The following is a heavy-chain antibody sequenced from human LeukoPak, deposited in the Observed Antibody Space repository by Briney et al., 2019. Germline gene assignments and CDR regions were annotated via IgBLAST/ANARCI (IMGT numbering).Heavy chain of an antibody. Sequence: ASVKVSCKASGYTFTGYYMHWVRQAPGQGLEWMGWINPNSGGTNYAQKLQGRVTMTTDTSTSTAYMELRSLRSDDTAVYYCARADWGYDFWSGPTDYWGQGTLVTVSS. CDR1: GYTFTGYY. CDR2: INPNSGGT. CDR3: ARADWGYDFWSGPTDY. J-gene: IGHJ4*02. D-gene: IGHD3-3*01. V-gene: IGHV1-2*02.